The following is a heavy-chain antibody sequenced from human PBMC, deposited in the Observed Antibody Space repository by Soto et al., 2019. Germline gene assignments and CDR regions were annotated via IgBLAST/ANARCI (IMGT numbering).Heavy chain of an antibody. CDR3: VRGQTPGSAWHINT. CDR2: IQNDGAN. Sequence: QPGGSLRLSCAASGFTFSTYSMHWVRQAPGKGLEWAAVIQNDGANYYADSVKGRFALSRDNSKNTVYLQMTSLRPEDTAVYYCVRGQTPGSAWHINTWGQGTLVTVSS. CDR1: GFTFSTYS. V-gene: IGHV3-30*09. D-gene: IGHD6-19*01. J-gene: IGHJ5*02.